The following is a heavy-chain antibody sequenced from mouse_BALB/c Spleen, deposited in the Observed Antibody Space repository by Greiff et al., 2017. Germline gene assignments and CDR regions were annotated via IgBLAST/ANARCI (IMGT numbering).Heavy chain of an antibody. Sequence: EVKLVESGPGLVKPSQSLSLTCTVTGYSITSDYAWNWIRQFPGNKLEWMGYISYSGSTSYNPSLKSRISITRDTSKNQFFLQLNSVTTEDTATYYCADGNYAMDYWGQGTSVTVSS. CDR1: GYSITSDYA. V-gene: IGHV3-2*02. CDR3: ADGNYAMDY. D-gene: IGHD2-3*01. CDR2: ISYSGST. J-gene: IGHJ4*01.